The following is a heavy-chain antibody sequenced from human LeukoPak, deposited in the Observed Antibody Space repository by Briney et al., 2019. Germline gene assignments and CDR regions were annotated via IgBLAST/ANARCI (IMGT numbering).Heavy chain of an antibody. Sequence: GGSLRLSCAASGFTFTRYWMCWVRQAPGKGLEWVANIDQDGSERYYLDSVEGRFTISRDNAKNSLYLQMDNLGAEDTAVYYCSNGIYSSSYWGRGTLVTVSS. V-gene: IGHV3-7*01. J-gene: IGHJ4*02. CDR1: GFTFTRYW. D-gene: IGHD6-6*01. CDR3: SNGIYSSSY. CDR2: IDQDGSER.